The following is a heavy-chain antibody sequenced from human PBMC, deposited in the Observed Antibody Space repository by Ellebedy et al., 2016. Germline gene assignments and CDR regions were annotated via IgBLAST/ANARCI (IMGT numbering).Heavy chain of an antibody. D-gene: IGHD2-8*01. CDR3: ARALVPLSGVSFNRADGMDV. V-gene: IGHV3-48*04. Sequence: GGSLRLSCAASGFTFSSYSMNWVRQAPGKGLEWVSYISSNSGSTNYIDSVKGRFSISRDNAGSSLYLQMSSLRAEDTAVYYCARALVPLSGVSFNRADGMDVWGQGTTVTVSS. CDR1: GFTFSSYS. CDR2: ISSNSGST. J-gene: IGHJ6*02.